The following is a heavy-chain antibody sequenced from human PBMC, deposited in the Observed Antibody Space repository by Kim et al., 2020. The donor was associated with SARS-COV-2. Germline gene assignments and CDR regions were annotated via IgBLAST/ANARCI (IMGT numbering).Heavy chain of an antibody. Sequence: SETLSLTCTVSGGSISSSSYYWGWIRQPPGKGLEWIGSIYYSGSTYYNPSLKSRVTISVDTSKNQFSLKLSSVTAADTAVYYCARGYHLEWLLPNWFDPWGQGTLVTVSS. D-gene: IGHD3-3*01. CDR3: ARGYHLEWLLPNWFDP. CDR2: IYYSGST. CDR1: GGSISSSSYY. V-gene: IGHV4-39*01. J-gene: IGHJ5*02.